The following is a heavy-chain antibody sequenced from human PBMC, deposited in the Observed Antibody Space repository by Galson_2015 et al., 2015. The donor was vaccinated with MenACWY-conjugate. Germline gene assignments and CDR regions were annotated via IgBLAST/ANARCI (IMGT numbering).Heavy chain of an antibody. CDR3: AGRSEQWLLFDY. V-gene: IGHV1-2*06. CDR1: GYTFTGNY. CDR2: INPNTGST. D-gene: IGHD6-19*01. Sequence: SVKVSCKASGYTFTGNYIHWVRQAPGQGLEWMGRINPNTGSTIYAQKFQGRVTMTTDTSISTAYMELSGLESDDTALYYCAGRSEQWLLFDYWGQGTLITVSS. J-gene: IGHJ4*02.